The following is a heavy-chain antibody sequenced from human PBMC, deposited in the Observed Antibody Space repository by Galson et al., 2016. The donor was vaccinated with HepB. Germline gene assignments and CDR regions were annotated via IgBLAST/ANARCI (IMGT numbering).Heavy chain of an antibody. CDR3: AARYGEFLMVFDY. D-gene: IGHD3-10*01. CDR1: GFIFNSHA. CDR2: ISDIGANT. Sequence: SLRLSCAGSGFIFNSHAMSWVRQAPRKGLELVSAISDIGANTYHADSVKGRFTISRDNSKNTMYLQMNSLRVEDTGVYYWAARYGEFLMVFDYWGQGTLVTVSS. J-gene: IGHJ4*02. V-gene: IGHV3-23*01.